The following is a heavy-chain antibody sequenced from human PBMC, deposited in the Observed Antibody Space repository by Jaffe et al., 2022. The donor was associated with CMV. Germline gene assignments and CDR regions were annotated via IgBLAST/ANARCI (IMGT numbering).Heavy chain of an antibody. J-gene: IGHJ4*02. V-gene: IGHV4-59*01. CDR1: GGSISSYY. CDR2: IYYSGST. Sequence: QVQLQESGPGLVKPSETLSLTCTVSGGSISSYYWSWIRQPPGKGLEWIGYIYYSGSTNYNPSLKSRVTISVDTSKNQFSLKLSSVTAADTAVYYCARGYGDRDYHYFDYWGQGTLVTVSS. D-gene: IGHD5-18*01. CDR3: ARGYGDRDYHYFDY.